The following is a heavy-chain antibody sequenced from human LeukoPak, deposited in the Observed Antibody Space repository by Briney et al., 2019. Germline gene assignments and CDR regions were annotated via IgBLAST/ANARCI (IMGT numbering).Heavy chain of an antibody. CDR3: GKAEAGTYYFDY. CDR1: GFMFSDYF. J-gene: IGHJ4*02. CDR2: INGGGGDR. Sequence: PGGSLRLSCAASGFMFSDYFMSWIRQAPGKGLEWVSAINGGGGDRFYADSVKGRFTISRDNSKNTLYLQMSSLRVEDTAVYYCGKAEAGTYYFDYWGQGTLVTVSS. V-gene: IGHV3-23*01. D-gene: IGHD6-19*01.